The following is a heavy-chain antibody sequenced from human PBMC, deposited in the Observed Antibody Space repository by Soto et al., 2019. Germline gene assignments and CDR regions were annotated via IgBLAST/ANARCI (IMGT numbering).Heavy chain of an antibody. CDR3: AGTQQQLVLGYYYYGMDV. J-gene: IGHJ6*02. Sequence: ASVKVSCKASGYTFTGYYMHWVRQAPGQGLEWMGWINPNSGGTNYAQKFQGRVTMTRDTSISTAYMELSRLRSDDTAVYYCAGTQQQLVLGYYYYGMDVWGQGTTVTVSS. CDR2: INPNSGGT. D-gene: IGHD6-13*01. V-gene: IGHV1-2*02. CDR1: GYTFTGYY.